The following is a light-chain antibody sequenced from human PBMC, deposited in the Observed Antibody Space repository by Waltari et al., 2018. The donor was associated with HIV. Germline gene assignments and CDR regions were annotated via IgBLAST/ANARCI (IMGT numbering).Light chain of an antibody. J-gene: IGKJ1*01. V-gene: IGKV3-11*01. CDR3: LYYGSPSKT. Sequence: EIVLTQSPATLSLSPGEGATLSCRASQSVSSYLAWYQQKPGQAPRLLIYDASNRATDIPARFSGSGSGTDFALTISSLEPEDFATYYCLYYGSPSKTFGPGTKVDI. CDR1: QSVSSY. CDR2: DAS.